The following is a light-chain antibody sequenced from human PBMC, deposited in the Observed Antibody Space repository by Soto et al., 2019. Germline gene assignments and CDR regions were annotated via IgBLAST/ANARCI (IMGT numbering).Light chain of an antibody. V-gene: IGLV2-8*01. Sequence: QSVLTQPPSASGSPGQSVTISCTGTSSDVGGYNYVSWYQQHPGKAPKLMIYEVSKRPSGVPDRFSGSKSGNTAALTVSGLQAEDEADYYSSSYAGSTNFDVFGTGTKVTVL. CDR2: EVS. CDR1: SSDVGGYNY. J-gene: IGLJ1*01. CDR3: SSYAGSTNFDV.